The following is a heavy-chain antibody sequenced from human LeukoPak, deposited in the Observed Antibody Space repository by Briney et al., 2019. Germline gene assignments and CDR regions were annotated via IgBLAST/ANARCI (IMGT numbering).Heavy chain of an antibody. CDR3: AAKGSGYDY. CDR2: INHSGST. J-gene: IGHJ4*02. CDR1: GGSFSGYY. V-gene: IGHV4-34*01. D-gene: IGHD6-25*01. Sequence: SETLSLTCAVYGGSFSGYYWSWIRQPPGKGLEWIGEINHSGSTNYNPYLKSRVTISVDTSKNQFSLKLSSVTAADTAVYYCAAKGSGYDYWGQGTLVTVSS.